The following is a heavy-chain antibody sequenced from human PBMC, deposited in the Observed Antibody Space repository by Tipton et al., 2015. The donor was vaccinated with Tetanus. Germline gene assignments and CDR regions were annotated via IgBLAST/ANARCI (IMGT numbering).Heavy chain of an antibody. J-gene: IGHJ4*02. D-gene: IGHD3-16*01. CDR2: ISINGDST. V-gene: IGHV3-23*01. CDR1: GFTFSNHA. CDR3: AKEIRPNDS. Sequence: GSLRLSCAASGFTFSNHAMTWVRQAPGKGLEWVSAISINGDSTYYADSVKGRFTISRDNSKDTLYLQMHSLRVEDTAVYYCAKEIRPNDSWGQGTLVTVSS.